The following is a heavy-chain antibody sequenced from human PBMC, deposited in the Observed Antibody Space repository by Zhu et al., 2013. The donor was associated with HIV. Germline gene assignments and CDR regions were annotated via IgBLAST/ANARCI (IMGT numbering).Heavy chain of an antibody. CDR2: IIPIFGTA. Sequence: QVQLVQSGAEVKKPGSSVKVSCKASGGTFSSYAISWVRQAPGQGLEWMGGIIPIFGTANYAQKFQGRVTITADKSTSTAYMELSSLRSEDTAVYYCARVQNSYGYEGAPFDYWGQGTLVTVSS. CDR3: ARVQNSYGYEGAPFDY. J-gene: IGHJ4*02. CDR1: GGTFSSYA. D-gene: IGHD5-18*01. V-gene: IGHV1-69*06.